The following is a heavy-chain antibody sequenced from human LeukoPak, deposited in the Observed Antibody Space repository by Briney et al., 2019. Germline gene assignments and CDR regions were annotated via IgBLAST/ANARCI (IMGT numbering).Heavy chain of an antibody. CDR1: GYSFTTYS. Sequence: GESLKISCKVSGYSFTTYSIGWVRQMPGKGLEWMGIIYPGDSDTRYSPSFQGQVTISADKSISTAYLQWSSLKASDTAIYYCARSYDYYYYMDVWGKGTTVTVSS. CDR2: IYPGDSDT. V-gene: IGHV5-51*03. CDR3: ARSYDYYYYMDV. J-gene: IGHJ6*03.